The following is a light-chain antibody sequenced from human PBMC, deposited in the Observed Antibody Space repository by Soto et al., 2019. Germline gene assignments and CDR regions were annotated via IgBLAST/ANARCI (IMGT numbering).Light chain of an antibody. CDR1: QSISGN. J-gene: IGKJ4*01. V-gene: IGKV3-15*01. Sequence: EIVMTQSPATLSVSPGESATLSCRASQSISGNLAWYQQKPGLSPRLLIYHTSTRATGVPARFSGSGSGTEFYLTISSLQSEDFAVYYCQRYDNWPLTFGGGTKVEIK. CDR2: HTS. CDR3: QRYDNWPLT.